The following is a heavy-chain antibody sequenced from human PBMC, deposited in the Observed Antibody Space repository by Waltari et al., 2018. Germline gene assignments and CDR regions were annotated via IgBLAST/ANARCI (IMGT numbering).Heavy chain of an antibody. Sequence: QVQLVESGGGVVQPGRSLRLSCAASGFTFSSYGMHSVRQAPGKGLEWVAVIWYDGSNKYYADSVKGRFTISRDNSKNTLYLQMNSLRAEDTAVYYCAKRGYSGYELDYWGQGTLVTVSS. CDR1: GFTFSSYG. V-gene: IGHV3-30*18. CDR3: AKRGYSGYELDY. CDR2: IWYDGSNK. D-gene: IGHD5-12*01. J-gene: IGHJ4*02.